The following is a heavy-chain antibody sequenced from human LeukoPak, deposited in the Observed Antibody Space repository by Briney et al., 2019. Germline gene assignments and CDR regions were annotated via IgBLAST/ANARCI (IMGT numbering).Heavy chain of an antibody. J-gene: IGHJ5*02. CDR1: GYTLTELS. Sequence: ASLKISCKVSGYTLTELSMHWVRQAPGQGLEWMGWINPNRGGTNSAQKFQGRVTMTRDTSITTVYMEMSWLTSDDTAIYYCARADRLHGGPYLIGPWGQGTLVTVSS. V-gene: IGHV1-2*02. CDR3: ARADRLHGGPYLIGP. CDR2: INPNRGGT. D-gene: IGHD2-21*01.